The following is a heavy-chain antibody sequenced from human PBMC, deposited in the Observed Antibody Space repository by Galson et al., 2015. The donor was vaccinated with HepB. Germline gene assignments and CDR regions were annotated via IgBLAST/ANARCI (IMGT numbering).Heavy chain of an antibody. V-gene: IGHV3-48*04. D-gene: IGHD3-10*01. CDR1: GFTLSSYA. CDR2: IDVSSSII. J-gene: IGHJ6*02. Sequence: SLRLSCAASGFTLSSYAMRWVRQAPGKGLEWVSYIDVSSSIIYYGDSVKGRFTISRDNAENSLYLQMNSLRAEDTAVYYCARDRGGSGIHLSYYYGMDVWGQGTTVTVSS. CDR3: ARDRGGSGIHLSYYYGMDV.